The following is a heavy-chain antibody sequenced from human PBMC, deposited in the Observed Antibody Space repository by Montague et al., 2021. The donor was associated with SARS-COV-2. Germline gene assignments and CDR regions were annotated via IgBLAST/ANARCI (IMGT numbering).Heavy chain of an antibody. J-gene: IGHJ4*02. CDR1: GASISSRSYY. CDR2: KYYSGGT. CDR3: ATLPSSITIYEVVQGYYSDV. V-gene: IGHV4-39*01. D-gene: IGHD3-3*01. Sequence: SETLSLTCTVSGASISSRSYYWVWMRQPPGKELDWIGFKYYSGGTYSNPTLKSRVTISGDTSKNQFSLKLSSVTAADTAVYYCATLPSSITIYEVVQGYYSDVWGQGTLVTVSS.